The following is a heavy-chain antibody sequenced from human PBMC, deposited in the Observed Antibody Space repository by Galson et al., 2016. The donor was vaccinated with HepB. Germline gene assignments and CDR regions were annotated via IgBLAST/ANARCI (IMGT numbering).Heavy chain of an antibody. D-gene: IGHD3-3*01. V-gene: IGHV3-23*01. J-gene: IGHJ4*02. Sequence: SLRLSCAASGFNFANHGMNWVRQAPGKGLEWVSSLRGDGTHPEYADSVKGRFTISRDNSKRTVFLQMNTLRVDDTGVYYCTKDRLPWTYYGASSDVWGPGTPVSVSS. CDR2: LRGDGTHP. CDR3: TKDRLPWTYYGASSDV. CDR1: GFNFANHG.